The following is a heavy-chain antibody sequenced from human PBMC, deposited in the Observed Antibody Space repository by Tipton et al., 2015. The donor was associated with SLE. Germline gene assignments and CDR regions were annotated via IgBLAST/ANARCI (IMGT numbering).Heavy chain of an antibody. CDR1: GVSIRRPY. V-gene: IGHV4-4*07. Sequence: TLSLTCNVSGVSIRRPYWSWIRQPAGKGLEWIGRIYTSGATDDNPSLKSRVTMSVDMSKNQIFLKMTSVTAADSAVYFCARVWLNNEFDIWGQGTRVTVSS. CDR2: IYTSGAT. CDR3: ARVWLNNEFDI. J-gene: IGHJ3*02. D-gene: IGHD2-8*01.